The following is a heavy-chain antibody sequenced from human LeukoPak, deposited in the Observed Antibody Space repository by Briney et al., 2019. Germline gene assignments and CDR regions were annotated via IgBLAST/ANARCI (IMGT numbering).Heavy chain of an antibody. Sequence: SETLSLTCAVFGGSFNGYYWTWIRQSPGKGLEWIGEIIHDGSTNYNPSLKSRVNISIDTSKIQFSLKLSSVTAADTAVYYCARAGADILTGYSFYYYMDVWGKGTTVTISS. CDR1: GGSFNGYY. CDR2: IIHDGST. J-gene: IGHJ6*03. V-gene: IGHV4-34*12. CDR3: ARAGADILTGYSFYYYMDV. D-gene: IGHD3-9*01.